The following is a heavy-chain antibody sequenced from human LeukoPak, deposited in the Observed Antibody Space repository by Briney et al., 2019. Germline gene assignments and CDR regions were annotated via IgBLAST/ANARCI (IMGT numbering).Heavy chain of an antibody. D-gene: IGHD3-3*01. CDR3: ARLGAPYDFWSGYYIAGYYFDY. Sequence: SETLSLTCAVYGGSFSGYYWSWIRQPPGKGLEWIGEINHSGSTNYDPSLKSRVTISVDTSKNQFSLKLSSVTAADTAVYYCARLGAPYDFWSGYYIAGYYFDYWGQGTLVTVSS. CDR1: GGSFSGYY. CDR2: INHSGST. J-gene: IGHJ4*02. V-gene: IGHV4-34*01.